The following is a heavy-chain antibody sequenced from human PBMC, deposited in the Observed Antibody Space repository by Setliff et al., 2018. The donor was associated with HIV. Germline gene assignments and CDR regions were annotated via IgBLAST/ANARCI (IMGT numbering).Heavy chain of an antibody. V-gene: IGHV3-7*03. Sequence: GGSLRLSCVASGLTFNRYWMSWVRQVPGKGPEWVANIRQDGGEAYYVDSVSGRFTISRDNAKNSLDLEMRYLRGDDTAIYYCTRCAAGPYCRNSFEYWGRGALVTVSS. CDR1: GLTFNRYW. CDR3: TRCAAGPYCRNSFEY. D-gene: IGHD2-15*01. CDR2: IRQDGGEA. J-gene: IGHJ4*02.